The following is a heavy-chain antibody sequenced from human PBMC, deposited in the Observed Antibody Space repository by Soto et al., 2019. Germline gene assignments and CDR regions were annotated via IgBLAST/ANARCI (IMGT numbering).Heavy chain of an antibody. D-gene: IGHD6-19*01. J-gene: IGHJ3*02. V-gene: IGHV1-18*01. CDR3: ARDRQQWLVDAFDI. CDR2: ISPYNGNT. Sequence: ASVKVSCKASGDTFISYGISWVRLAPGQGLEWMGWISPYNGNTNYAQKVQGRVTLTTDTSTTTAYMELRSLRSDDTAVYYCARDRQQWLVDAFDIWGQGTMVTVSS. CDR1: GDTFISYG.